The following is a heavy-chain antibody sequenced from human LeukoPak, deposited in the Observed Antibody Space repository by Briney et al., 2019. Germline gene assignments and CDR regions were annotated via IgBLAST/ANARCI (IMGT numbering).Heavy chain of an antibody. CDR1: GGSISSYY. J-gene: IGHJ4*02. V-gene: IGHV4-59*12. CDR3: ARVAAAGGIGY. CDR2: IYHSGST. Sequence: SETLSLTCTVSGGSISSYYWSWIRQPPGKGLEWIGYIYHSGSTNYNPSLKSRVTISVDTSKNQFSLKLSSVTAADTAVYYCARVAAAGGIGYWGQGTLVTVSS. D-gene: IGHD6-13*01.